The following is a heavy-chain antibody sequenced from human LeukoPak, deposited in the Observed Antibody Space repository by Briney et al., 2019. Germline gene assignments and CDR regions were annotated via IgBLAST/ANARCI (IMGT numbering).Heavy chain of an antibody. V-gene: IGHV3-30*03. CDR3: AGSPVLRFLEWLSDDAFDI. CDR1: GFTFSSYW. J-gene: IGHJ3*02. D-gene: IGHD3-3*01. Sequence: GGSLRLSCAASGFTFSSYWMSWVRQAPGKGLEWVAVISYDGSNKYYADSVKGRFTISRDNSKNTLYLQMNSLRAEDTAVYYCAGSPVLRFLEWLSDDAFDIWGQGTMVTVSS. CDR2: ISYDGSNK.